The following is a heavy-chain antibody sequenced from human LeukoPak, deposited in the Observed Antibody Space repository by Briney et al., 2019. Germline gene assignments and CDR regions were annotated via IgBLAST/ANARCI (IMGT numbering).Heavy chain of an antibody. CDR3: ARDYYDSRGEAFDI. CDR2: VYYSGTT. Sequence: SETLSLTCTVSGGSIGSHYWSWIRQPPGSGLEWIGYVYYSGTTNYNPSLKSRVTISVDTSKNQFSLELSSVTAADTAVYYCARDYYDSRGEAFDIWGLGTMVTVSS. D-gene: IGHD3-22*01. V-gene: IGHV4-59*11. CDR1: GGSIGSHY. J-gene: IGHJ3*02.